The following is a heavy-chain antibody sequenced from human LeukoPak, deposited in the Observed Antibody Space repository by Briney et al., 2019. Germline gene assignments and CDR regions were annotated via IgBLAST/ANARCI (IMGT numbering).Heavy chain of an antibody. Sequence: GTLSLTCGVSGGSITNTNYWTWVRQPPGKGLEWIGEVNLQGSTNYNPSLMGRVAISVDKSENHVSLQLTSVTAADTAVYYCAREGGPYRPLDYSGQGTLVTVSS. CDR2: VNLQGST. CDR3: AREGGPYRPLDY. J-gene: IGHJ4*02. V-gene: IGHV4-4*02. CDR1: GGSITNTNY.